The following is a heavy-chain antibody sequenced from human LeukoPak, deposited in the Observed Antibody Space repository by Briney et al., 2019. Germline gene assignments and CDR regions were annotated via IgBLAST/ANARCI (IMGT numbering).Heavy chain of an antibody. CDR2: FDPEDGET. CDR3: ATPLRGYDPPYFDY. Sequence: ASVNVSCKVSGYTLTDLSMHWVRQAPGKGHEWMGGFDPEDGETIYAQKFQGRVTMTEDTSTDTAYMELSSLRSEDTGLYYCATPLRGYDPPYFDYWGQGTLVTVSS. CDR1: GYTLTDLS. D-gene: IGHD5-12*01. J-gene: IGHJ4*02. V-gene: IGHV1-24*01.